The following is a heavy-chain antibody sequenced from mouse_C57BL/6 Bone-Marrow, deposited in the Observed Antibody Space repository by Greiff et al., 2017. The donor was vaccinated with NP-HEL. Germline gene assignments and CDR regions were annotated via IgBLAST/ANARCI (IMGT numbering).Heavy chain of an antibody. CDR3: VRHGWLLPYCDY. D-gene: IGHD2-3*01. CDR2: IRSKSNNYAT. J-gene: IGHJ2*01. V-gene: IGHV10-1*01. CDR1: GFSFNTYA. Sequence: EVQLVESGGGLVQPKGSLKLSCAASGFSFNTYAMNWVRQAPGKGLEWVARIRSKSNNYATYYADSVKDRFTISRDDSESMLYLQMNNLKTEDTARYSCVRHGWLLPYCDYGGKGTTLTVSS.